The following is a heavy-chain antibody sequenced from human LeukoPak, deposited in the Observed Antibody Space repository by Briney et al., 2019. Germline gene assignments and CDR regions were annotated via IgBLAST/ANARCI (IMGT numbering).Heavy chain of an antibody. CDR1: GYSFTNHW. D-gene: IGHD6-13*01. J-gene: IGHJ3*02. CDR2: MYPGDSDT. Sequence: GESLKISCKGSGYSFTNHWIGWVRQMPGKGLEWMGIMYPGDSDTRYSPSFEGQVTISADRSISTAYLQWSSLRASDTAMYYCARPRTSRDDAFDIWGQGTMVTVSS. V-gene: IGHV5-51*01. CDR3: ARPRTSRDDAFDI.